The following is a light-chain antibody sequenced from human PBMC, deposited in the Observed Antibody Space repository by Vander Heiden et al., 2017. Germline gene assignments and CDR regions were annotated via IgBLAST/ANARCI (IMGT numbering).Light chain of an antibody. V-gene: IGKV1-39*01. J-gene: IGKJ3*01. CDR3: QQSYSTLLFT. CDR2: AAS. CDR1: QSISSY. Sequence: DIQMTQSPSSLSESVGDRVTITCRASQSISSYLNWYQQKPGKAPKLLIYAASRLQSGVPSRFSGSGSGTDFTLTIINLQPEDFATYYCQQSYSTLLFTFGPGTKVDMK.